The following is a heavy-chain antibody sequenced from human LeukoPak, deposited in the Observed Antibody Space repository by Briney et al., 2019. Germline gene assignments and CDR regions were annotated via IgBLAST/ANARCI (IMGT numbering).Heavy chain of an antibody. J-gene: IGHJ3*02. CDR3: ARDRIGYSYGSDAFDI. CDR1: GGSISSYY. CDR2: IYYSGST. D-gene: IGHD5-18*01. V-gene: IGHV4-59*01. Sequence: PSETLSLTCTVSGGSISSYYWSWIRQPPGKGLEWIGYIYYSGSTNYNPSLKSRVTISVDTSKNQFSLELSSVTAADTAVYYCARDRIGYSYGSDAFDIWGQGTMVTVSS.